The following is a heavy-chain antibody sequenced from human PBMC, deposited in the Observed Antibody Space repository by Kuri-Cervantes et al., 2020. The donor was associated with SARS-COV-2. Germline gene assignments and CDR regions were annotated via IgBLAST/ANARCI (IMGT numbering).Heavy chain of an antibody. J-gene: IGHJ4*02. V-gene: IGHV1-69*06. CDR2: IIPIFGTA. D-gene: IGHD2-15*01. CDR1: GGTFSSYA. Sequence: SVKVSCKASGGTFSSYAISWVRQAPGQGLEWMGGIIPIFGTANCAQKFQGRVTITADKSTSTAYMELSSLRSEDTAVYYCARDRGYCSGGSCYSEGVHFDYWGQGNLVTVSS. CDR3: ARDRGYCSGGSCYSEGVHFDY.